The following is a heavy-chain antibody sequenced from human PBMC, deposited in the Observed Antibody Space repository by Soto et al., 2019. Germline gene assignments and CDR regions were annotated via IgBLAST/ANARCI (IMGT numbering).Heavy chain of an antibody. J-gene: IGHJ3*02. CDR3: ARVRIGRGIAARPGAFDI. Sequence: SETLSLTCTVSGGSISSYYWSWIRQPPGKGLEWIGYIYYSGSTNYNPSLKSRDTISVDTSKNQFSLKLSSVTAADTAVYYCARVRIGRGIAARPGAFDIWGQGTMVTVSS. D-gene: IGHD6-6*01. CDR1: GGSISSYY. V-gene: IGHV4-59*01. CDR2: IYYSGST.